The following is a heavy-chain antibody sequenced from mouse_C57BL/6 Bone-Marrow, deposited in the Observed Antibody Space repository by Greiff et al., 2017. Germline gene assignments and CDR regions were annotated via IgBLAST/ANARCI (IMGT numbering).Heavy chain of an antibody. J-gene: IGHJ3*01. D-gene: IGHD1-1*01. CDR2: ISDAGSYT. CDR1: GYTFTSYA. Sequence: EVKLLEPGGGLVKPGASLKLSCEASGYTFTSYAMSWVRQTPGQSLEWVANISDAGSYTNYNDNVKGRFTFSRDNAKNNRYLQMSHLKSEDTAMYYCARERGYGSSYGFAYWGQGTLVTVSA. V-gene: IGHV5-4*01. CDR3: ARERGYGSSYGFAY.